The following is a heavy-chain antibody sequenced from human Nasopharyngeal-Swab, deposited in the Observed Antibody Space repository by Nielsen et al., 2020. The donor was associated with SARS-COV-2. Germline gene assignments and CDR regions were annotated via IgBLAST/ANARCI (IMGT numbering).Heavy chain of an antibody. CDR2: LGVGGGPT. CDR3: AKATRRYSSSSSIDY. CDR1: GFSFSTHA. V-gene: IGHV3-23*01. Sequence: GRSLRLSCAASGFSFSTHAMTWIRQAPGKGLEWVSSLGVGGGPTYYADSVKGRFTISRDNSKNTLYLQMNSLRAEDTAVYYCAKATRRYSSSSSIDYWGQGTLVTVSS. J-gene: IGHJ4*02. D-gene: IGHD6-6*01.